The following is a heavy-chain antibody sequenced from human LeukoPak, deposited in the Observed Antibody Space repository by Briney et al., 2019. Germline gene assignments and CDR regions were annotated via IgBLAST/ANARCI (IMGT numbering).Heavy chain of an antibody. CDR1: GGSFSGYY. CDR3: ARARITIFGVVKAPDY. Sequence: PSETLSLTCAVYGGSFSGYYWSWIRQPPGKGLEWLGEINHSGSTNYNPSLKSRVTISVDTSKNQFSLKLSSVTAADTAVYYYARARITIFGVVKAPDYWGQGTLVTVSS. J-gene: IGHJ4*02. V-gene: IGHV4-34*01. D-gene: IGHD3-3*01. CDR2: INHSGST.